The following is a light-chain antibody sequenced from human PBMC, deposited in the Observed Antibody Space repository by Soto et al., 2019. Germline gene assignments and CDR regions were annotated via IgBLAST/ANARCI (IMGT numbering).Light chain of an antibody. CDR1: QTISTS. CDR3: KQSYNSPPWT. J-gene: IGKJ1*01. Sequence: DIQMTQSPSSLSASVGDRVTISCRASQTISTSLNWYQQKPGTAPRLLIYRASSVKSGVPPRFSGSGSGRDFTLTISSPRPEDIATYFCKQSYNSPPWTFGQGTKVEVK. CDR2: RAS. V-gene: IGKV1-39*01.